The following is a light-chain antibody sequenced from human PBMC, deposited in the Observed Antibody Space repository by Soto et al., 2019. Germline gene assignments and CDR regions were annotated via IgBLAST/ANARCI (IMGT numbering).Light chain of an antibody. V-gene: IGLV2-14*01. CDR2: DVS. CDR1: SSDVGGYNC. J-gene: IGLJ1*01. CDR3: SSCGSNSPYI. Sequence: QSALTQPASVSGSPGQSITISCTGTSSDVGGYNCVSWYQQHTGKAPKLMIYDVSNRPSGVSNRFSCSKSGDTASLTISGLQAEDEAYYYCSSCGSNSPYIFGTGTKVTVL.